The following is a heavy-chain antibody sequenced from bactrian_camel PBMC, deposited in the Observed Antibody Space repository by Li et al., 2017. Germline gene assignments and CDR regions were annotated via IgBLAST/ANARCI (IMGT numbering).Heavy chain of an antibody. D-gene: IGHD2*01. CDR3: AADSFNLQLARHYKY. J-gene: IGHJ4*01. V-gene: IGHV3S6*01. Sequence: HVQLVESGGGSVQAGGSLRLSCAASGVTYNSYCMAWFRQAPGKEREGVAAIDRNGYPTYTYAVKDRFTISKDNVKNTLYLEMNNLELEDTAMYFCAADSFNLQLARHYKYWGRGTQVTVS. CDR2: IDRNGYPT. CDR1: GVTYNSYC.